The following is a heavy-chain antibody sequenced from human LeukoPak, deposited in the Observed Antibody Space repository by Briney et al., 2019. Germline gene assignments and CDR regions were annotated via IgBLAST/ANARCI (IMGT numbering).Heavy chain of an antibody. CDR1: GGSISSHY. J-gene: IGHJ5*02. V-gene: IGHV4-59*11. D-gene: IGHD4-17*01. CDR3: ARGPQKSDYGDYGVGWFDP. CDR2: IYYSGST. Sequence: KTSETLSLTCTVSGGSISSHYWSWIRQPPGKGLEWIGYIYYSGSTNYNPPLKSRVTISVDTSKNQFSLKLSSVTAADTAVYYCARGPQKSDYGDYGVGWFDPWGQGTLVTVSS.